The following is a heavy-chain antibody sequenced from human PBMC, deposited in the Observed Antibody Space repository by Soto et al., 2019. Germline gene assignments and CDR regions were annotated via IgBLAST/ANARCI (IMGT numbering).Heavy chain of an antibody. CDR1: GFTFSSDC. D-gene: IGHD4-17*01. V-gene: IGHV3-23*01. CDR2: ISGSGGST. J-gene: IGHJ4*02. CDR3: AKDSSDYGDYVYDY. Sequence: GGSLILSCAASGFTFSSDCMSWVRQAPGKGLEWVSAISGSGGSTYYADSVKGRFTISRDNSKNTLYLQMNSLRAEDTAVYYCAKDSSDYGDYVYDYWGQGTLVTVSS.